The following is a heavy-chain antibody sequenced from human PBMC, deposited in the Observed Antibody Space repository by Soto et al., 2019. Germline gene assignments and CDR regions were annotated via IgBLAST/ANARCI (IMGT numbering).Heavy chain of an antibody. Sequence: PGGSLRLSCAASGFTLRSYGMSWVRQAPGEGLEWVSSISGSGRFTYYAESVKGRFIISRDNSQNTLYLEMNSLRAEDTALYYCSKGGGEQANFEGVIRHFDNWGQGTLVTSPQ. CDR3: SKGGGEQANFEGVIRHFDN. J-gene: IGHJ4*02. D-gene: IGHD3-3*01. CDR1: GFTLRSYG. V-gene: IGHV3-23*01. CDR2: ISGSGRFT.